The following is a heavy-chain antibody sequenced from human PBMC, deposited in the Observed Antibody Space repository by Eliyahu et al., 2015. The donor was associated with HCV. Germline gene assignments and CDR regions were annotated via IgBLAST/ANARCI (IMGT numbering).Heavy chain of an antibody. D-gene: IGHD2-2*01. CDR2: IKNKTDGGTI. CDR3: TTTPTS. CDR1: GFXFXNAW. J-gene: IGHJ4*02. Sequence: EVQLVESGGGXVKPGGSLRLSCAASGFXFXNAWXXWXRQAPGKGLEWVGRIKNKTDGGTIAYAAPVKGRFTISRDDSKNTLYLQMNSLKTEDTAVYYCTTTPTSWGQGTLVTVSS. V-gene: IGHV3-15*01.